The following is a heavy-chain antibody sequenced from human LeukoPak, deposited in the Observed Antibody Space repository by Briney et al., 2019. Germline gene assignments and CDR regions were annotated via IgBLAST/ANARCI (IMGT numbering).Heavy chain of an antibody. CDR3: ARDSLVGWLTNAFDI. V-gene: IGHV4-39*07. CDR2: IYYSGST. J-gene: IGHJ3*02. D-gene: IGHD6-19*01. CDR1: GDSSSSNSYY. Sequence: SETLSLTCTVSGDSSSSNSYYWGWIRQPPGKGLEWIGSIYYSGSTYYTPSLKSRVTISVDTSKNQFSLKLSSVTAADTAVYYCARDSLVGWLTNAFDIWGQGTMVTVSS.